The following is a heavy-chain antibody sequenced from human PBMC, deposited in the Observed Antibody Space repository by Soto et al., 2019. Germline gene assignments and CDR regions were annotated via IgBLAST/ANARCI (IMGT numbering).Heavy chain of an antibody. Sequence: EVQLVESGGVVVQPGGSLRLSCAASGFTFDDYTMHWVRQAPGKGLEWVSLISWDGGSTYYADSVKGRFTISRDNSKNSLYRQMNSLRTEDTALYYCAKDPVLDDYYYMDVWGKGTTVTVSS. CDR1: GFTFDDYT. J-gene: IGHJ6*03. CDR2: ISWDGGST. CDR3: AKDPVLDDYYYMDV. V-gene: IGHV3-43*01.